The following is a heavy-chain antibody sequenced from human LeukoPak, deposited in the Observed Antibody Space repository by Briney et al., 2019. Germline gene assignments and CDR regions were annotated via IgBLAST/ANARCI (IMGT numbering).Heavy chain of an antibody. CDR1: GFTFDDYA. Sequence: GGSLRLSCAASGFTFDDYAMHWVRQAPGKGLEWVSGISWNSGSIGYADSVKGRFTISRDNAKNSLYLQMNSLRAEDTALYYCAKDSNYYGSAIDYWGQGTLVTVSS. V-gene: IGHV3-9*01. D-gene: IGHD3-10*01. J-gene: IGHJ4*02. CDR2: ISWNSGSI. CDR3: AKDSNYYGSAIDY.